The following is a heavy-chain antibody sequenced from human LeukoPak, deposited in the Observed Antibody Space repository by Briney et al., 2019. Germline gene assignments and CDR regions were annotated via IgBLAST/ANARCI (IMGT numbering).Heavy chain of an antibody. CDR1: GFTFSSYS. CDR2: ISSSSSYI. D-gene: IGHD1-26*01. J-gene: IGHJ1*01. V-gene: IGHV3-21*01. Sequence: GGSLRLSCAASGFTFSSYSMNWVRQAPGKGLEWVSSISSSSSYIYYADSVKGRFTISRDNAKNSLYLQMNSLRAEDTAVYYCARLVVGATKDFQHWGQGTLVTVSS. CDR3: ARLVVGATKDFQH.